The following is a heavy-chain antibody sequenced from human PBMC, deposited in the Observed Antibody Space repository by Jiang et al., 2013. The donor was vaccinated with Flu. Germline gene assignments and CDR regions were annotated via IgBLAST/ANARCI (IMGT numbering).Heavy chain of an antibody. Sequence: QTLSLTCVISGDSVSSNSAAWNWIRQSPSRGLEWLGRTYYRSKWYNDYAVSVKGRITINPDTSKNQFSLQLNSVTPEDTAVYYCARGGGIAVAPDYWGQGTLVTVSS. J-gene: IGHJ4*02. CDR2: TYYRSKWYN. CDR1: GDSVSSNSAA. D-gene: IGHD6-19*01. V-gene: IGHV6-1*01. CDR3: ARGGGIAVAPDY.